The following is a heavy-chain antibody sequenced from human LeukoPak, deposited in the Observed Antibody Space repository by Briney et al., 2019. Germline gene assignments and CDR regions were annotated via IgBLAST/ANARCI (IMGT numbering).Heavy chain of an antibody. CDR2: IYYSGST. CDR1: GGSISSSSYY. Sequence: SETLSLTCIVSGGSISSSSYYWGWIRQPPGKGLEWIGNIYYSGSTYYNPSLKSRVTISVDTSNNQFSLKLSAVTAADTAVYYCASVRRGFGESSKYYSYYYMHVWGNGTTVTIAS. CDR3: ASVRRGFGESSKYYSYYYMHV. D-gene: IGHD3-10*01. V-gene: IGHV4-39*01. J-gene: IGHJ6*03.